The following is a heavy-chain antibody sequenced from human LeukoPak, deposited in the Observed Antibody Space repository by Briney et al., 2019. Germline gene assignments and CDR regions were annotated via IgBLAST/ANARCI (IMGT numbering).Heavy chain of an antibody. CDR3: AREDGFGDFDY. J-gene: IGHJ4*02. Sequence: EGSLRLSCAASGFIVSSNYMSWVRQAPGKGLEWVSVIYSGGSTYYADSVKGRFTISRDNSKNTLYLQMNSLRAEDTAVYYCAREDGFGDFDYWGQGTLVTVSS. CDR1: GFIVSSNY. D-gene: IGHD3-10*01. V-gene: IGHV3-53*01. CDR2: IYSGGST.